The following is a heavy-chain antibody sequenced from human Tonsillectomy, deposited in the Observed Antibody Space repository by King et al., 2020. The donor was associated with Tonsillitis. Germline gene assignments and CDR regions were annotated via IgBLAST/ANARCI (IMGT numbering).Heavy chain of an antibody. J-gene: IGHJ6*02. V-gene: IGHV3-21*01. D-gene: IGHD4-11*01. CDR1: GFTFSRYT. CDR2: ITSSGSYI. CDR3: ARVDYNYYYYAMDV. Sequence: VQLVESGGGLVKPGGSLKLSCAASGFTFSRYTMNWVRQAPGKGLEWVSSITSSGSYIYYADSVKGRFTISRDNAKNSLYLQTNSLRAEDTAVYYCARVDYNYYYYAMDVWGQGTTVTVSS.